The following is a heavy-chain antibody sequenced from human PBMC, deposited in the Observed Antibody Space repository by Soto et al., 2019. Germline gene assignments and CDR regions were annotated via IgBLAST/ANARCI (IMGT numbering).Heavy chain of an antibody. J-gene: IGHJ3*02. Sequence: GASVKVSCNASGYTFTSYGISWVRQAPGQGLEWMGWISAYNGNTNYAQKLQGRVTMTTDTSTSTAYMELRSLRSDDTAVYYCARIPTVTTFFAFDIWGQGTMVTVSS. D-gene: IGHD4-17*01. CDR3: ARIPTVTTFFAFDI. CDR1: GYTFTSYG. V-gene: IGHV1-18*04. CDR2: ISAYNGNT.